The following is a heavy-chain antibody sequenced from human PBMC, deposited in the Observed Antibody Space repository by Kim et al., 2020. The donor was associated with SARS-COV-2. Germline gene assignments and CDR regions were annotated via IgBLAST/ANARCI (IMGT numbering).Heavy chain of an antibody. D-gene: IGHD5-12*01. Sequence: GESLKISCKASGYFFNTRWIGWVRQVPGKGLEWMGGVFPADSDIRYSPSFQGQVTISDDKSIRTAYLQWSSLKASDTAIYYCGKTVTLSYDREYFDYWGQ. V-gene: IGHV5-51*01. CDR3: GKTVTLSYDREYFDY. CDR2: VFPADSDI. J-gene: IGHJ4*02. CDR1: GYFFNTRW.